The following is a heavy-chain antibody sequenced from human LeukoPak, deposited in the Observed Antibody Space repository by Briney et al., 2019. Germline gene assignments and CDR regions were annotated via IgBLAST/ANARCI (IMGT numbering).Heavy chain of an antibody. D-gene: IGHD6-13*01. CDR2: IYHSGST. J-gene: IGHJ4*02. CDR1: GGSISSSNW. CDR3: ARLAAAGTTPSADY. Sequence: SETLSLTCAVSGGSISSSNWWSWVLRPPGKGLEWMGEIYHSGSTNYNPSLQSRVTITVDKPKNQFSLKLSSVAAADTAVYYCARLAAAGTTPSADYWGQGTLVTVSS. V-gene: IGHV4-4*02.